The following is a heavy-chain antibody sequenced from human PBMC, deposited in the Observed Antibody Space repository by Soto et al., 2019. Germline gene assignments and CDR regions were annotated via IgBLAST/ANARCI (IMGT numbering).Heavy chain of an antibody. Sequence: QVQLVESGGGVDQPGRSLRLSCAASGFTFSSYAMHWVRRAPGKGLEWVAVISYDGSNKYYADSVKGRFTISRDISRNTLYLQMNSLKAGDTAVYYCARAGGLLLDYWGQGTLVIVSS. V-gene: IGHV3-30-3*01. CDR3: ARAGGLLLDY. J-gene: IGHJ4*02. D-gene: IGHD2-15*01. CDR1: GFTFSSYA. CDR2: ISYDGSNK.